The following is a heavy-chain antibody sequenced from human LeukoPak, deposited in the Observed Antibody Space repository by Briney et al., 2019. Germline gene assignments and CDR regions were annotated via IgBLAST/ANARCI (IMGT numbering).Heavy chain of an antibody. D-gene: IGHD2-8*01. Sequence: GGSLRLSCAASGFTVSSNYMSWVRQAPGKGLEWVSIFYRGGSTYYADSVKGRFTVSRDNSKNTLYLQMNSLRAEDTAVYYCAKGLTNGVPEWGQGTLVTVSS. V-gene: IGHV3-66*01. CDR1: GFTVSSNY. CDR3: AKGLTNGVPE. CDR2: FYRGGST. J-gene: IGHJ4*02.